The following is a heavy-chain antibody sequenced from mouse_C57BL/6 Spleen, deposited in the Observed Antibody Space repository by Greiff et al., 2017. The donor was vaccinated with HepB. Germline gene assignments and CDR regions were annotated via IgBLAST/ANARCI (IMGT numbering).Heavy chain of an antibody. D-gene: IGHD1-1*01. V-gene: IGHV1-55*01. CDR2: IYPGSGST. CDR3: ARERTTVVVPPWCAY. J-gene: IGHJ3*01. Sequence: VQLQQPGAELVKPGASVKMSCKASGYTFTSYWITWVKQRPGQGLEWIGDIYPGSGSTNYNEKFKSKATLTVDTSSSTAYMQLSSLTSEDSAVYYCARERTTVVVPPWCAYWGQGTLVTVSA. CDR1: GYTFTSYW.